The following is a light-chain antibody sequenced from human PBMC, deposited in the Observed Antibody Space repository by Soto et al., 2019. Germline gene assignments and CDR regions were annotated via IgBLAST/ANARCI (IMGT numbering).Light chain of an antibody. V-gene: IGKV1-39*01. CDR2: AAS. Sequence: DIQMTQSPSSLSASIGDRVTITCRASQSISKYLNWYQQKLGKAPKLLIYAASSLRSGVPSRFSGSGSGTDFSLTISSLQPEDLGTYYCQQCYNTPYTFGQGTKLEIK. J-gene: IGKJ2*01. CDR3: QQCYNTPYT. CDR1: QSISKY.